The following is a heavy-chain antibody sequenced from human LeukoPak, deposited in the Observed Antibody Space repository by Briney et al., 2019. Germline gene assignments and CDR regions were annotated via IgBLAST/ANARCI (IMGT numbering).Heavy chain of an antibody. D-gene: IGHD5-18*01. CDR2: IYYSGST. J-gene: IGHJ4*02. Sequence: PSETLSLTCTVSGGSISSYYWSWIRQTPGKGLEWIGYIYYSGSTNYNTSLKSRVTISVDTSKNKFSLKLSSVTAADTAVYYCARQSGYSVYFDYWGQGTLVTVSS. CDR3: ARQSGYSVYFDY. V-gene: IGHV4-59*08. CDR1: GGSISSYY.